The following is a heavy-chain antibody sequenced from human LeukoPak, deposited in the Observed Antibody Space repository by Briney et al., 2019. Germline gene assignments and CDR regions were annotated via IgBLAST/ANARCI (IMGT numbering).Heavy chain of an antibody. V-gene: IGHV3-23*01. J-gene: IGHJ6*02. D-gene: IGHD3-10*01. CDR2: ISGSGGST. CDR1: GFTVSSNY. Sequence: GGSLRLSCAASGFTVSSNYMSWVRQAPGKGLEWVSAISGSGGSTYYADSVKGRFTISRDNSKNTLYLQMNSLRAEDTAVYYCPKRTPPAELLWFGELLSPPYYFYSMDVGGQGTTVTVSS. CDR3: PKRTPPAELLWFGELLSPPYYFYSMDV.